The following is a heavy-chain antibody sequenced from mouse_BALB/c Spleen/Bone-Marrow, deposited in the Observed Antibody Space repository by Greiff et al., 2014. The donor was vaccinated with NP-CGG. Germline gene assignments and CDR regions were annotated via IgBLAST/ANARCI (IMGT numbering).Heavy chain of an antibody. J-gene: IGHJ3*01. CDR3: SRLSYDYDGAWFAY. CDR1: GFTFSGYD. D-gene: IGHD2-4*01. CDR2: IGSGGSYT. Sequence: EVQLQESGGDLVRPGGSLKLSCAASGFTFSGYDMSWVRQTPDKRLEWVATIGSGGSYTYYPDSVKGRFTISRDNAKNTLYLQMSSLKSEDTAMYYCSRLSYDYDGAWFAYWGQGTLVTVSA. V-gene: IGHV5-6*01.